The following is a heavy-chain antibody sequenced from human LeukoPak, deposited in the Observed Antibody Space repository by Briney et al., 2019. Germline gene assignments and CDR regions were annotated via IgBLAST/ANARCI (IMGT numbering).Heavy chain of an antibody. CDR3: ARDRSETSNWYYFGY. Sequence: SETLSLTCIVPGGSISNYYWSWIRQPPGKGLEWIGYIYYSGTTKYNPSLKSRVTISVDTSKNQFSLRLSSVTAADTAVYYCARDRSETSNWYYFGYWGQGTLVTVSS. J-gene: IGHJ4*02. V-gene: IGHV4-59*01. CDR1: GGSISNYY. CDR2: IYYSGTT. D-gene: IGHD4-11*01.